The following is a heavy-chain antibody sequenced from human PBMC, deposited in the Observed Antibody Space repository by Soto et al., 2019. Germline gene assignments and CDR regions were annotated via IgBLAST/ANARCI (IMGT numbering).Heavy chain of an antibody. CDR1: GYTFTSYY. D-gene: IGHD6-13*01. CDR3: ARERAAAGLPPHSYYYGMDV. Sequence: ASVKVSCKASGYTFTSYYMHWVRQAPGQGLEWMGIINPSGGSTSYAQKFQGRVTMTRDTSTSTVYMELSSLRAEDTAVYYCARERAAAGLPPHSYYYGMDVWGQGTTVTVSS. J-gene: IGHJ6*02. CDR2: INPSGGST. V-gene: IGHV1-46*01.